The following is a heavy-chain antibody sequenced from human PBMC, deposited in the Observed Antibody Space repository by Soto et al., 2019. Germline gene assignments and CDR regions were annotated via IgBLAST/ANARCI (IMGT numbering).Heavy chain of an antibody. J-gene: IGHJ4*02. Sequence: LRLSCAASGFTFSSQWMDWVRQAPGKGLEWVANINQDGSEKHYVDSVKGRFTISRDNAKNSLYLQMNSLTTEDSALYYCSPALNYWGQGTLVTVSS. CDR1: GFTFSSQW. D-gene: IGHD2-2*01. V-gene: IGHV3-7*01. CDR3: SPALNY. CDR2: INQDGSEK.